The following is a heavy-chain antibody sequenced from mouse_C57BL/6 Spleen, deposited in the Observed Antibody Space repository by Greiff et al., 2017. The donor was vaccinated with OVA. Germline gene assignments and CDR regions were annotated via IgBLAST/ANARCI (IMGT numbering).Heavy chain of an antibody. D-gene: IGHD2-3*01. CDR2: INPNNGGT. Sequence: EVQLQQSGPELVKPGASVKIPCKASGYTFTDYNMDWVKQSHGKSLEWIGDINPNNGGTIYNQKFKGKATLTVVKSSSTAYMELRSLTSEDTAVYYCARRDGYYPYYYAMDYWGQGTSVTVSA. J-gene: IGHJ4*01. CDR3: ARRDGYYPYYYAMDY. CDR1: GYTFTDYN. V-gene: IGHV1-18*01.